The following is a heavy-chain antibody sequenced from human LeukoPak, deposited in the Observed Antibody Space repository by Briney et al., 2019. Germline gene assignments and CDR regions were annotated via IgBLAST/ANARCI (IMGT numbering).Heavy chain of an antibody. CDR2: INHSGST. Sequence: SETLSLTCAVYGGSFSGYYWSWIRQPPGKGLEWIGEINHSGSTNYNPSLKSRVTISVDTSKNQFSLKLSSVTAADTAVYYCARGRRIVGATRGIDYWGQGTLVTVSS. D-gene: IGHD1-26*01. CDR1: GGSFSGYY. V-gene: IGHV4-34*01. CDR3: ARGRRIVGATRGIDY. J-gene: IGHJ4*02.